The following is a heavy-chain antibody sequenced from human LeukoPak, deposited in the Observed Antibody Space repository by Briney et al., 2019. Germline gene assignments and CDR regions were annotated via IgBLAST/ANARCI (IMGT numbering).Heavy chain of an antibody. V-gene: IGHV1-69*13. J-gene: IGHJ3*02. CDR1: VGTFSSYA. CDR3: ARARNAFDT. CDR2: ILTIFGTT. Sequence: SVNVSCKCSVGTFSSYAISWVRPAPGQGLDWMGGILTIFGTTTQAQKYPGTAAINGDQSTSTTYMEPSSLRSEDTAVYFRARARNAFDTWGPGTMVTVSS.